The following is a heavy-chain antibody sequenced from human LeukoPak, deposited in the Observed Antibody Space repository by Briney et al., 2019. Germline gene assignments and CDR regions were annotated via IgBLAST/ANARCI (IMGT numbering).Heavy chain of an antibody. CDR1: GFTLSSYS. D-gene: IGHD3-10*01. V-gene: IGHV3-48*01. J-gene: IGHJ6*03. CDR3: ARRLPWFGESYYYYYMDV. Sequence: PGGSLRLSCAASGFTLSSYSMNWVRQAPGKGLEWISYISSSSSTIYYADSVKGRFTISRDNAKNSLYLQMNSLRAEDTAVYYCARRLPWFGESYYYYYMDVWGKGTTVTVPS. CDR2: ISSSSSTI.